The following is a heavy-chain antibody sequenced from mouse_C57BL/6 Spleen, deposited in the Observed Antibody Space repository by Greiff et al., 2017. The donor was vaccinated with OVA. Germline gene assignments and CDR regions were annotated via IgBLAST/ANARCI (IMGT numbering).Heavy chain of an antibody. CDR2: ISDGGSYT. CDR1: GFTFSSYA. J-gene: IGHJ4*01. V-gene: IGHV5-4*01. CDR3: AREGRYAMDY. Sequence: EVKVVESGGGLVKPGGSLKLSCAASGFTFSSYAMSWVRQTPEKRLEWVATISDGGSYTYYPDNVKGRFTISRDNAKNNLYLQMSHLKSEDTAMYYCAREGRYAMDYWGQGTSVTVSS.